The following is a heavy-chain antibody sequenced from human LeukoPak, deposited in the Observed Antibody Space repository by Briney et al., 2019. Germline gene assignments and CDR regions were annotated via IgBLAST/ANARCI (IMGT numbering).Heavy chain of an antibody. CDR1: GFTVSSNY. Sequence: GGSLRLSCAASGFTVSSNYMSWVRQAPGKGLEWVSVIYSGGSTYYADSVKGRFTISRDNSKNTLYLQMNSLRAEDTAVYYCARDQSWNLYGMDVWGQGTTVTVSS. CDR3: ARDQSWNLYGMDV. V-gene: IGHV3-66*01. D-gene: IGHD1-1*01. CDR2: IYSGGST. J-gene: IGHJ6*02.